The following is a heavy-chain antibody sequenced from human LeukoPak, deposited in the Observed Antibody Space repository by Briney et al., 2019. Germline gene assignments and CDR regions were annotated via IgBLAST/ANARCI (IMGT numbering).Heavy chain of an antibody. CDR3: ARDQDSSGWYYTLDY. J-gene: IGHJ4*02. Sequence: PGGSLRLSCAASGFTFSSYGMHWVRQAPGKGLEWVAVIWYDGSNKYYADSVKGRFTISRDNSKNTLYLQMSSLRAEDTAVYYCARDQDSSGWYYTLDYWGQGTLVTVSS. D-gene: IGHD6-19*01. CDR1: GFTFSSYG. V-gene: IGHV3-33*01. CDR2: IWYDGSNK.